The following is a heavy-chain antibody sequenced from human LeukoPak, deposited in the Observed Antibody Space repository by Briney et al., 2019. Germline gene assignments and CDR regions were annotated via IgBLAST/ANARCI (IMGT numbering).Heavy chain of an antibody. Sequence: SETLSLTCTVSGGSISSSSYYWGWIRQLPGKGLEWIGSIYYSGSTYYNPSLKSRVTISVDTSKNQFSLKLSSVTAADTAVYYCARGYCSSTSCYDAFDIWGQGTMVTVSS. J-gene: IGHJ3*02. CDR1: GGSISSSSYY. D-gene: IGHD2-2*01. CDR2: IYYSGST. CDR3: ARGYCSSTSCYDAFDI. V-gene: IGHV4-39*01.